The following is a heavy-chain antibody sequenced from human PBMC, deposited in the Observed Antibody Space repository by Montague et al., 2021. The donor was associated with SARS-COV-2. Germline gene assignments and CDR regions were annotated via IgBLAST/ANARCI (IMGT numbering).Heavy chain of an antibody. Sequence: SLRLSCAASGFTFCAYRMNWVRQPPGKGLEWVSSINGSGNSIYYVDSMKGRFTIDRDNANNSLYLQMDNLRAEDTAVYFCVRAAHCSTTSCPHDYWGQGTLVRVSS. CDR1: GFTFCAYR. CDR2: INGSGNSI. J-gene: IGHJ4*02. D-gene: IGHD2-2*01. V-gene: IGHV3-21*06. CDR3: VRAAHCSTTSCPHDY.